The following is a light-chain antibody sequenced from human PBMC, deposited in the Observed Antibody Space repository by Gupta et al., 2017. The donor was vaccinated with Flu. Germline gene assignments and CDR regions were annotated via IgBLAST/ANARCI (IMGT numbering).Light chain of an antibody. J-gene: IGKJ1*01. CDR1: QSINDY. CDR3: QQSYNTPWT. Sequence: DVQMTQPPSSLSASVGDRVTITCRASQSINDYLNWYQQKPGKPPSLLIYATSSLQSGVPSRFSCSGSGTDFTLTISSLQREDFAIYYCQQSYNTPWTFGQGTKVEVK. V-gene: IGKV1-39*01. CDR2: ATS.